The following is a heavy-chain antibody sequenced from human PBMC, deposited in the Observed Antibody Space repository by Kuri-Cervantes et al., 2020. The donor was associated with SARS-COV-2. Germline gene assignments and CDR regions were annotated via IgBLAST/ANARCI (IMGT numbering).Heavy chain of an antibody. J-gene: IGHJ6*02. Sequence: GGSLRLSCAASGFTFSSYSMNWVRQAPGKGLEWVSSISSSSSYIYYADSVKGRFTISRDNAKNSLYLQMNSLRAEDTAVYYCARDRGGYSSSWYGGYYYGMDVWGQGTTVTVSS. CDR3: ARDRGGYSSSWYGGYYYGMDV. V-gene: IGHV3-21*01. CDR2: ISSSSSYI. CDR1: GFTFSSYS. D-gene: IGHD6-13*01.